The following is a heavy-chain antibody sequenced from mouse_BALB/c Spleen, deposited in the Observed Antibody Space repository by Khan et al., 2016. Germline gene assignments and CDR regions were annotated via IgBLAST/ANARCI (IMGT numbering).Heavy chain of an antibody. D-gene: IGHD1-2*01. CDR3: ARTARIKY. Sequence: EVQLLESGPGLVKPSQSLSLTCTVTGYSITSGYGWNWLRQFPGNKLEWMGHKSHSGSTNYNPSLKSRITITRDTSKNQFFLQLNSVTTGDTATYYCARTARIKYWGQGTTLTVSS. CDR2: KSHSGST. V-gene: IGHV3-2*02. J-gene: IGHJ2*01. CDR1: GYSITSGYG.